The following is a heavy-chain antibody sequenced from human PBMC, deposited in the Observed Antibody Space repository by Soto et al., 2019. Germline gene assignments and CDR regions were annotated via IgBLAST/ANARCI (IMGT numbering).Heavy chain of an antibody. Sequence: SETLSLTCTVSGGSISSYYLSWIRQPPGKGLEWIGYIYYSGSTNYNPSLKSRVTIPVDTSKNQFSLKLSSVTAADTAVYYCARRGAAAGSPYNWFDPWGQGTLVTVSS. J-gene: IGHJ5*02. CDR2: IYYSGST. V-gene: IGHV4-59*08. CDR1: GGSISSYY. D-gene: IGHD6-13*01. CDR3: ARRGAAAGSPYNWFDP.